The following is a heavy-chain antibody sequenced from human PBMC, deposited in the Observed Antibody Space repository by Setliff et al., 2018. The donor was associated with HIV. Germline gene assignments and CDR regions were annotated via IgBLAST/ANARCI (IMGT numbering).Heavy chain of an antibody. J-gene: IGHJ4*01. Sequence: PGGSLRLSCAASGFAFSSYAMNWVRQAPGKGLEWVSSITYSGSHKFYAESVKGRFTISRDNAKDSVYLQMNSLRDEDTAVYYCARDPRGAPYFDYWGNGTVVTVSS. CDR3: ARDPRGAPYFDY. CDR2: ITYSGSHK. V-gene: IGHV3-21*01. CDR1: GFAFSSYA. D-gene: IGHD1-26*01.